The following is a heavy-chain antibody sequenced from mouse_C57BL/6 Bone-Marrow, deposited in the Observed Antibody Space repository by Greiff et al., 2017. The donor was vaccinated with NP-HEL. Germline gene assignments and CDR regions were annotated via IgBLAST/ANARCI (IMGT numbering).Heavy chain of an antibody. CDR1: GFTFTDYY. J-gene: IGHJ1*03. V-gene: IGHV1-36*01. CDR3: AVLLRPGYWYFDV. D-gene: IGHD1-1*01. CDR2: VYPYNGGT. Sequence: EVQLQQSGPVLVKPGPSVKISCKASGFTFTDYYMHWVKQSHGKSLEWIGLVYPYNGGTSYNQKFKGKATLTVDTSSSTAYMELNSLTSEVSAVYYCAVLLRPGYWYFDVWGTGTTVTVSS.